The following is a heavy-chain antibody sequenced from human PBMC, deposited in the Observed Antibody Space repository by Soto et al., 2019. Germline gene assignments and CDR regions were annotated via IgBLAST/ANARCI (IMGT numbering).Heavy chain of an antibody. Sequence: QITLKESGPTLVKPTQTLTLTCTFSGFSLSTSGVGVGWIRQPPGKALEWLAVIYWDDDKRYRPSLKIMLTIKKDPSKPQVVLKEPKMCPVDTAKYCCAQRPATIAAAGFDYWGQGTLVTVSS. D-gene: IGHD6-13*01. J-gene: IGHJ4*02. CDR3: AQRPATIAAAGFDY. CDR2: IYWDDDK. CDR1: GFSLSTSGVG. V-gene: IGHV2-5*02.